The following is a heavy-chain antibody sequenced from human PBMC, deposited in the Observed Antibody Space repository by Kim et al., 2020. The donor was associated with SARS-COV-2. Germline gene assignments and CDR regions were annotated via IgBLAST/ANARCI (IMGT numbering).Heavy chain of an antibody. V-gene: IGHV4-31*03. Sequence: SETLSLTCHVSGDSISSGANYWSWIRQHPGQGLEWIGYIHYSGSSYYNSSLKSRVILSVDTSKNQFSLLLSSVTAAATAVYYCADEDRPFYSYAMDVWG. CDR1: GDSISSGANY. CDR3: ADEDRPFYSYAMDV. J-gene: IGHJ6*02. CDR2: IHYSGSS.